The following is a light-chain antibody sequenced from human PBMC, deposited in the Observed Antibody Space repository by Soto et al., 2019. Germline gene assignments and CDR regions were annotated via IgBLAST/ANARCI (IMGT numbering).Light chain of an antibody. CDR2: GAS. J-gene: IGKJ5*01. V-gene: IGKV3-20*01. CDR1: QSVSRSY. CDR3: QQYGSSPLT. Sequence: EIVLTQSPGTLSLSPGERATLSCRASQSVSRSYLGWYQQKPGQAPRLLIYGASSRATGIPDRFSGSGSGTDFTLTISRLEPEDIAVYYCQQYGSSPLTFDQGTRLEIK.